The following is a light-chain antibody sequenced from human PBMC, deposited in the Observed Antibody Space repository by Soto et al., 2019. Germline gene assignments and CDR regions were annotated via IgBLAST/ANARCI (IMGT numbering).Light chain of an antibody. CDR2: KAS. Sequence: DIQMTQSPSTLSGSVGDRVTITCRASQTISSWLAWYQQKPGKAPKLLIYKASTLQSGVPPRFSGSGSGTEFTLTISSLQPDDFATYYCQQYNGYSRTFGQGTMV. V-gene: IGKV1-5*03. CDR3: QQYNGYSRT. CDR1: QTISSW. J-gene: IGKJ1*01.